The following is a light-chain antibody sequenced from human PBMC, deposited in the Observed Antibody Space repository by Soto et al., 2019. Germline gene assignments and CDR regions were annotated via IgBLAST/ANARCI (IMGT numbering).Light chain of an antibody. CDR1: QSVAYSY. V-gene: IGKV3-20*01. CDR3: QQYGSIFT. CDR2: GAS. Sequence: EIVLTQSPGTLSLSPGERATLSCRASQSVAYSYLAWYQQKPGQAPRLLIYGASVRATGIPDKFSGSGSGTDFTLTITRLEPEDFAVYYCQQYGSIFTFGGGTKVDIK. J-gene: IGKJ4*01.